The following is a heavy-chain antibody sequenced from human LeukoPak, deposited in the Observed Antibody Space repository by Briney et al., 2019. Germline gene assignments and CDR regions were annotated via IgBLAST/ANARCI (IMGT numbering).Heavy chain of an antibody. D-gene: IGHD6-13*01. CDR1: GGSFSGYY. Sequence: PSETLSLTCAVYGGSFSGYYWSWIRQPPGKGLEWIGEINHSGSTNYNPPLKSRVTISVDTSKNQFSLKLSSVTAADTAVYYCARESGYSSSWTRFDYWGQGTLVTVSS. V-gene: IGHV4-34*09. J-gene: IGHJ4*02. CDR3: ARESGYSSSWTRFDY. CDR2: INHSGST.